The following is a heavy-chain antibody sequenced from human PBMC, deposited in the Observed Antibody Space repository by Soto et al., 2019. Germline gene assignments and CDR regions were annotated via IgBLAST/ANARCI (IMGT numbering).Heavy chain of an antibody. D-gene: IGHD2-2*01. CDR1: GGPINNYY. J-gene: IGHJ5*02. CDR2: IFYNGST. V-gene: IGHV4-59*08. Sequence: SETLSLTCTVSGGPINNYYWSWIRQSPGGGLEYIGYIFYNGSTNYNPSLKSRVSISVDTSKSQFSLRLSSVTAADTAVYYCARQQGQLLSASNWFGPWGQGTLVTVSS. CDR3: ARQQGQLLSASNWFGP.